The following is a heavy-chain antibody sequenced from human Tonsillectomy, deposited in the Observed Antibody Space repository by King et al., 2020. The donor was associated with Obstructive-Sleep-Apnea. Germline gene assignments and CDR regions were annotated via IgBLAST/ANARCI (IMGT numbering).Heavy chain of an antibody. Sequence: LQLQESGPGLVKPSETLSLTCTVSGGSISSSSYDWCWIRQPPGNGLEWIWGIYFSGSTEYNPSLKSLVTIYLDTSQNQFSLRLSSVTAADTAVYYCATGGIVVVPAASYYYYGMDVWGQGTTVTVSS. CDR2: IYFSGST. V-gene: IGHV4-39*07. CDR1: GGSISSSSYD. D-gene: IGHD2-2*01. J-gene: IGHJ6*02. CDR3: ATGGIVVVPAASYYYYGMDV.